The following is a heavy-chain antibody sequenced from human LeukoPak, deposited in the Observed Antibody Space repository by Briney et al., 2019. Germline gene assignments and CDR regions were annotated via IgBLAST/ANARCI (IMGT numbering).Heavy chain of an antibody. CDR1: GFTFSSYW. J-gene: IGHJ3*02. D-gene: IGHD2/OR15-2a*01. V-gene: IGHV3-74*01. Sequence: GGSLRLSCAASGFTFSSYWMHWVRQGPGKGLVWVSRINSDGSSTRYADSVKGRFTISRDNAKNTLYLQMNSLRAEDTAVYYCARAGIGGAFDIWGQGTMVIVSS. CDR2: INSDGSST. CDR3: ARAGIGGAFDI.